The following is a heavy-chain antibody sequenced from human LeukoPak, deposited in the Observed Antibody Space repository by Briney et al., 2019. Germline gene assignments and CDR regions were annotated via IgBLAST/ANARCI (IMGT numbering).Heavy chain of an antibody. CDR3: ASGVAVFPFDY. V-gene: IGHV4-59*01. CDR2: IYYSGST. D-gene: IGHD3-3*01. J-gene: IGHJ4*02. Sequence: SETLSLTCTVSGGSISSYYWSWIRQPPGKGLEWIGYIYYSGSTNYNPSLKSRVTISVDTSKNQFSLKLSSVTAAGTAVYYCASGVAVFPFDYWGRGTLVTVSS. CDR1: GGSISSYY.